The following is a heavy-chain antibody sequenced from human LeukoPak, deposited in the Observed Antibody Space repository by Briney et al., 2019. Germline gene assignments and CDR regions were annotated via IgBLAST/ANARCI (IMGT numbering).Heavy chain of an antibody. Sequence: PGGSLRLSCAASGFTFNIYTMNWVRQAPGKGLEWVATISSTSTYIYHADSLKGRFTISRDNAKNSLYLQMNSLRAEDTAVYYCARGGSDPVSGRYYGGGAFDIWGQGTMVTVSS. CDR1: GFTFNIYT. CDR3: ARGGSDPVSGRYYGGGAFDI. D-gene: IGHD1-26*01. CDR2: ISSTSTYI. J-gene: IGHJ3*02. V-gene: IGHV3-21*01.